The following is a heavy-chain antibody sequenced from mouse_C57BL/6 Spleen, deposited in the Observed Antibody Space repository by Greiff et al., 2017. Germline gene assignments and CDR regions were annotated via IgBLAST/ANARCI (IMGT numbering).Heavy chain of an antibody. Sequence: QVQLQQSGAELVKPGASVKLSCKASGYTFTSYWMHWVKQRPGQGLEWIGMIHPNSGSTNYNEKFKSKATLTVDKSSSTAYMQLSSLTSEDSAVYYCARLRVTTVVDYFDYWGQGTTLTVSS. D-gene: IGHD1-1*01. V-gene: IGHV1-64*01. CDR3: ARLRVTTVVDYFDY. CDR1: GYTFTSYW. J-gene: IGHJ2*01. CDR2: IHPNSGST.